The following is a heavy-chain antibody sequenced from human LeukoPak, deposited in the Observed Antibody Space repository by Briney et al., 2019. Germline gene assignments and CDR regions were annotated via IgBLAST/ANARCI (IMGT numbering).Heavy chain of an antibody. D-gene: IGHD6-6*01. Sequence: ASVKVSCKASGYTFTSYFMHWVQQAPGQGLEWMGIINPSGGSTTYAQKFQGRVTMTRDTSTSTVYMELSSLTSDDTAVYYCATEYSSASVFDYWGQGALVTVSS. V-gene: IGHV1-46*01. CDR1: GYTFTSYF. J-gene: IGHJ4*02. CDR3: ATEYSSASVFDY. CDR2: INPSGGST.